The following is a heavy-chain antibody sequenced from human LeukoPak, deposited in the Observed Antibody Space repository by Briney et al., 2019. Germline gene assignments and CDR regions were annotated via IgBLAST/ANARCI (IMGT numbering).Heavy chain of an antibody. J-gene: IGHJ6*03. Sequence: SETLSLTCTVSGGSISSYYWSWIRQPAGKGLEWIGRIYTSGSTNYNPSLKSRVTMSVDTSKNQFSLKLSSVTAADTAVYYCARSYSSSWMSGYYMDVWGKGTTVTVSS. D-gene: IGHD6-13*01. CDR3: ARSYSSSWMSGYYMDV. CDR1: GGSISSYY. V-gene: IGHV4-4*07. CDR2: IYTSGST.